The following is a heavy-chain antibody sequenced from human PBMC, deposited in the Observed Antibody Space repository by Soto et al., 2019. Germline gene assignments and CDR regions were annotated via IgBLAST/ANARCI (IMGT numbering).Heavy chain of an antibody. D-gene: IGHD2-2*01. Sequence: EVQLVESGGGLVQPGGSLRLSRAASGFTFSSYWMSWVRQAPGKGLEWVANIKQDGSEKYYVDSVKGRFTISRDNAKNSLYLQMNSLRAEDTAVYYCARWGLVPAAPYYYYGMDVWGQGTTVTVSS. CDR3: ARWGLVPAAPYYYYGMDV. CDR2: IKQDGSEK. V-gene: IGHV3-7*05. J-gene: IGHJ6*02. CDR1: GFTFSSYW.